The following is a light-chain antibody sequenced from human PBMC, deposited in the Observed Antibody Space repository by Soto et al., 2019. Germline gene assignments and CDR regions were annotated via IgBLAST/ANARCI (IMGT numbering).Light chain of an antibody. CDR1: SSDVGGYNY. CDR2: VVS. CDR3: SSYAGSNNRV. Sequence: QSVLTQPPSASGSPGQSVTISCTGTSSDVGGYNYVSWYQQHPGKAPKLMIYVVSKRPSGVPDRFSGSKSGNTASLTVSGLQAEDEADYYCSSYAGSNNRVFGTGTKVTVL. J-gene: IGLJ1*01. V-gene: IGLV2-8*01.